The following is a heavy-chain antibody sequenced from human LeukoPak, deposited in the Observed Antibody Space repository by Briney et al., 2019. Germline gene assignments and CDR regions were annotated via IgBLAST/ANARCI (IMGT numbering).Heavy chain of an antibody. CDR1: GYTFTGYY. V-gene: IGHV1-2*02. Sequence: ASVKVSCKASGYTFTGYYMHWVRQAPGQGLEWIGWINPNSGGTNYAQKFQGRVTMTRDTSISTAYMELSRLTSDDTAVYYCARAGYSDLQDAFDIWGQGTMVTVSS. D-gene: IGHD5-12*01. CDR2: INPNSGGT. CDR3: ARAGYSDLQDAFDI. J-gene: IGHJ3*02.